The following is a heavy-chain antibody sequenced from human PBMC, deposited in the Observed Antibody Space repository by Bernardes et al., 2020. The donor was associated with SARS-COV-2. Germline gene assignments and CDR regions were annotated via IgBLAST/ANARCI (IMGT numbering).Heavy chain of an antibody. J-gene: IGHJ4*02. V-gene: IGHV3-15*07. CDR3: TTGAEIYYDSSGFSYYFDF. D-gene: IGHD3-22*01. CDR2: IKRKTDGGTT. CDR1: GFTLSHAW. Sequence: GSLSPSRAASGFTLSHAWMNWVRTAPGKGLEWVGHIKRKTDGGTTDYAAPVKGRFTISGDDSKNTMYLQMNSLKTEDTAVYYCTTGAEIYYDSSGFSYYFDFWGQGTLVTVSS.